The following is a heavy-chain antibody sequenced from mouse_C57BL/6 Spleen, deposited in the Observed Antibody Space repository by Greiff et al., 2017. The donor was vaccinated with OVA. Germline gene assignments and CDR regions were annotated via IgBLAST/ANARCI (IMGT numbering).Heavy chain of an antibody. J-gene: IGHJ4*01. CDR2: IYWDDDK. CDR1: GFSLRTSGMG. Sequence: QVTLKVSGPGILQSSQTLSLTCSFSGFSLRTSGMGVSWIRQPSGKGLEWLAHIYWDDDKRYNPSLKSRLTISKDTSRNQVFLKITSVDTADTATYYCARRGTTVVPYAMDYWGQGTSVTVSS. V-gene: IGHV8-12*01. CDR3: ARRGTTVVPYAMDY. D-gene: IGHD1-1*01.